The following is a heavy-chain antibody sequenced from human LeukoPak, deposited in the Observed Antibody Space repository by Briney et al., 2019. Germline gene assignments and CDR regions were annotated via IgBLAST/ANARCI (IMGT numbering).Heavy chain of an antibody. D-gene: IGHD3-10*01. J-gene: IGHJ4*02. CDR1: GFTFSIYA. V-gene: IGHV3-48*02. CDR2: LSNNTRPI. CDR3: ARSITKDKPDY. Sequence: GESLRLSCTASGFTFSIYAMNWGRQAPGKGLEWVSYLSNNTRPIYYGDYVKGQFTLSRDNDKNSLYLKMNSLRDEDTAVYYCARSITKDKPDYWGQGTLVTVSS.